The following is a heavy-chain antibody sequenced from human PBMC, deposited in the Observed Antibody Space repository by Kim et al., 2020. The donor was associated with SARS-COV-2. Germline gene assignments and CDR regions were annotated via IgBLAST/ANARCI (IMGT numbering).Heavy chain of an antibody. CDR3: ARVKESIAVAGPFDY. Sequence: PSLKSRVTISVDTSKNQFALKRGSVTAADTAVYYCARVKESIAVAGPFDYWGQGTLVTVSS. D-gene: IGHD6-19*01. V-gene: IGHV4-31*02. J-gene: IGHJ4*02.